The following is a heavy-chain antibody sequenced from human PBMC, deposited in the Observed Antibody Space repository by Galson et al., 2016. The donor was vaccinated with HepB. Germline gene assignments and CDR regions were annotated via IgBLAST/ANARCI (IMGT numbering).Heavy chain of an antibody. Sequence: SLRLSCAASGLTFRSYAMHWVRQAPGKGLEWVAVISYDGSNKYYADSVKGRFTISRDNSKNTLYLQMNRLRVEDTAVYYCAKNDILAGYSAFDYWGQGTLVTVSS. D-gene: IGHD3-9*01. CDR1: GLTFRSYA. CDR2: ISYDGSNK. CDR3: AKNDILAGYSAFDY. J-gene: IGHJ4*02. V-gene: IGHV3-30*04.